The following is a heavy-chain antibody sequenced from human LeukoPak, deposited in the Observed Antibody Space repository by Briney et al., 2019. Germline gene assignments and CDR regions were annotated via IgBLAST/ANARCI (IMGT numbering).Heavy chain of an antibody. J-gene: IGHJ6*02. CDR2: ISAYNGNT. CDR1: GYTFTSYG. V-gene: IGHV1-18*01. D-gene: IGHD3-22*01. CDR3: AREPSDSYYDSSGYSTGYYGMDV. Sequence: ASVKVSCKASGYTFTSYGISWVRQAPGQGLEWMGWISAYNGNTNYAQKLQGRVTMTTDTSTSTAYMELRSLRSDDTAVYYCAREPSDSYYDSSGYSTGYYGMDVWGQGTTVTVPS.